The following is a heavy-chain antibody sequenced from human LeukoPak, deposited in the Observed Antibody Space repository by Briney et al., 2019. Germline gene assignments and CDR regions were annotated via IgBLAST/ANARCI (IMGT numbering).Heavy chain of an antibody. V-gene: IGHV4-31*03. CDR3: ARASGSSYFDY. CDR1: GGSISSGVYY. CDR2: IYHSGST. D-gene: IGHD1-26*01. J-gene: IGHJ4*02. Sequence: SQTLSLTCTVSGGSISSGVYYWSWIRQLPGKGLEWIGYIYHSGSTYYNPSPRSRVTIAVDTSRNQFSLKLSSVTAADTAVYYCARASGSSYFDYWGQGTLVTVSS.